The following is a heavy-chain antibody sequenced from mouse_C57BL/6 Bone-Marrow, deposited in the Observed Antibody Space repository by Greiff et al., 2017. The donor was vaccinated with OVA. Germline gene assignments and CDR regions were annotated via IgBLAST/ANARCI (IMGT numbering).Heavy chain of an antibody. Sequence: EVKLEESGGGFVQPKGSLKLSCAASGFTFNTYAMHWVRQAPGKGLEWVARIRSKSSNYATYYTDSVKARFTISRAESTTMLYLQMNNLKTEDTATYYCVRDIATVEAGDYAIDYWGQGTSVTVSS. J-gene: IGHJ4*01. D-gene: IGHD1-1*01. V-gene: IGHV10-3*01. CDR2: IRSKSSNYAT. CDR1: GFTFNTYA. CDR3: VRDIATVEAGDYAIDY.